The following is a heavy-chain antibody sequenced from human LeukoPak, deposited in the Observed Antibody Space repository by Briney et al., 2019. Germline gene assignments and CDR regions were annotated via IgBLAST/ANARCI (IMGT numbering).Heavy chain of an antibody. CDR1: GYSFTSYW. CDR2: IYPGDSDT. Sequence: GESLKISCKGSGYSFTSYWIDWVRQMPGKGLEWMGIIYPGDSDTRYSPSFQGQVTISADKSISTAYLQWSSLKASDTAMYYCARQGAWGTVSYYYYYYMDVWGKGTTVTASS. CDR3: ARQGAWGTVSYYYYYYMDV. J-gene: IGHJ6*03. V-gene: IGHV5-51*01. D-gene: IGHD4-17*01.